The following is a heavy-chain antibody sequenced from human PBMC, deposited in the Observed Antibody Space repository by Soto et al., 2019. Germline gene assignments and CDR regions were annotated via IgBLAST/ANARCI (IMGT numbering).Heavy chain of an antibody. D-gene: IGHD4-17*01. CDR1: GGSVGDNTYS. J-gene: IGHJ4*02. CDR3: ARTTAVPNTLRSRYFFDD. CDR2: VYYSATT. Sequence: PSATLAPTSSVCGGSVGDNTYSWRWTRQPPGKRLEWIGYVYYSATTNYNPSLKSRVTISVDLSKNRFSLRLSSVTTADTALSYCARTTAVPNTLRSRYFFDDWGQGAVVTVS. V-gene: IGHV4-61*01.